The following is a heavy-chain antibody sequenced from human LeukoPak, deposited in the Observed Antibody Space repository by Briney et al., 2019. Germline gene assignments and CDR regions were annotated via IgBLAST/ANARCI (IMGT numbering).Heavy chain of an antibody. CDR3: ARAEDDSSGYYNY. J-gene: IGHJ4*02. Sequence: GGSLRLSCAASGFTFSSYSMNWVRQAPGKGLEWVSSISSSSSYIYYADSVKGRFTISRDNAKNSLYLQMNSLRAEDTAVYYCARAEDDSSGYYNYWGQGTLVTVSS. V-gene: IGHV3-21*01. CDR1: GFTFSSYS. D-gene: IGHD3-22*01. CDR2: ISSSSSYI.